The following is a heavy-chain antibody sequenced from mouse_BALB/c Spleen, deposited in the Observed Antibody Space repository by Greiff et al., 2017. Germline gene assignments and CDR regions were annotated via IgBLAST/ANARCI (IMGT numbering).Heavy chain of an antibody. V-gene: IGHV3-8*02. Sequence: EVMLVESGPSLVKPSQTLSLTCSVTGDSITSGYWNWIRKFPGNKLEYMGYISYSGSTYYNPSLKSRISITRDTSKNQYYLQLNSVTTEDTATYYCARGDYDYDLSYAMDYWGQGTSVTVSS. D-gene: IGHD2-4*01. CDR1: GDSITSGY. CDR2: ISYSGST. J-gene: IGHJ4*01. CDR3: ARGDYDYDLSYAMDY.